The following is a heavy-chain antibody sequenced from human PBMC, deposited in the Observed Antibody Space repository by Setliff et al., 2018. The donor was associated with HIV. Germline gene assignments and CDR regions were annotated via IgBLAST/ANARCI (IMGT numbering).Heavy chain of an antibody. V-gene: IGHV1-18*01. CDR3: STSNDFYYGMDV. CDR2: ISAYNGNT. J-gene: IGHJ6*02. CDR1: GYTFTSYG. Sequence: ASVKVSCKASGYTFTSYGISWVRQAPGQGLEWMGWISAYNGNTNYAQKLQGRVTMTTDTSTSTAYMELSSLRSADTAVYYCSTSNDFYYGMDVWGQGTTVTVSS. D-gene: IGHD7-27*01.